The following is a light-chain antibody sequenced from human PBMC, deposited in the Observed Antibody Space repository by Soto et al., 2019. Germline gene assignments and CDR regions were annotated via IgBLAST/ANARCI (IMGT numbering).Light chain of an antibody. J-gene: IGKJ1*01. CDR3: QQSFTNPKT. Sequence: DIQMTQSPSSLSASVGDRVTITCRASQGISNFLNWYQQKPGQAPKVLIYAASTLQAGVPSRFSGSGSGTVFTLTINSLQPEDFATYFCQQSFTNPKTFGEGTEVDIK. CDR2: AAS. CDR1: QGISNF. V-gene: IGKV1-39*01.